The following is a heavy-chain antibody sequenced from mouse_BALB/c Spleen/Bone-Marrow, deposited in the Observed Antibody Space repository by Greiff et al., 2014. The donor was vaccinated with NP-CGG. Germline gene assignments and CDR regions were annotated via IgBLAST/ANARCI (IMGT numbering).Heavy chain of an antibody. J-gene: IGHJ3*01. CDR1: GYNIKDTY. D-gene: IGHD1-1*01. CDR2: IDPANGNT. V-gene: IGHV14-3*02. Sequence: VQLQQSGAELVKPGASVKLSCTASGYNIKDTYMHWVKQRPEQGLEWIGRIDPANGNTKFDPKFQGKATLTADTSSNTAYLQLSSLTSEDTAVYFYDSYYYGSSSFAYWGQGTLVTVSA. CDR3: DSYYYGSSSFAY.